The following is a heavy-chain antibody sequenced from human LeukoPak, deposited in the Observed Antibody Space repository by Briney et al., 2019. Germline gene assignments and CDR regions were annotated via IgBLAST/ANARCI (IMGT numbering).Heavy chain of an antibody. CDR2: IRYDGSNK. CDR3: AKDHSLPYNNYSDY. V-gene: IGHV3-30*02. D-gene: IGHD1-1*01. CDR1: GFTFSSYG. J-gene: IGHJ4*02. Sequence: GGSLRLSCAASGFTFSSYGMHWVRQAPGKGLEWVAFIRYDGSNKYYADSVKGRFTISRDNSKNTLYLQMNSLRAEDTAVYYCAKDHSLPYNNYSDYWGQGTLVTVSS.